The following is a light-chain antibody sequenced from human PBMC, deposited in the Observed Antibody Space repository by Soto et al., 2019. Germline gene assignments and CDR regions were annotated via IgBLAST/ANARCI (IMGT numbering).Light chain of an antibody. CDR1: QSVLYSSNNKNY. CDR2: WAS. Sequence: DIVMTQSPDSLAVSLGERATINCKSSQSVLYSSNNKNYLAWYQQKPGQPPKLLIYWASTRESGVPDRFSGSGSGTDFTLTISSLQAEDVEVYYWQQYYSTPLTFGGGTKVEIK. J-gene: IGKJ4*01. V-gene: IGKV4-1*01. CDR3: QQYYSTPLT.